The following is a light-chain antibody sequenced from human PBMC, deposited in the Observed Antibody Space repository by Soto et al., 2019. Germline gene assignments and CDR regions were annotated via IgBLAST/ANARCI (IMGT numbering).Light chain of an antibody. J-gene: IGLJ3*02. CDR3: AAWDDSLSGWV. CDR2: RNN. Sequence: QSVLTQPPSASGTPGQRVTISCSGSSSNIGRNFVYWYQQFPGTAPKLLIYRNNQRPSGVPDRFSGSKSGTSASLAISGLRSEDEAEYYCAAWDDSLSGWVFGGGTKLTVL. CDR1: SSNIGRNF. V-gene: IGLV1-47*01.